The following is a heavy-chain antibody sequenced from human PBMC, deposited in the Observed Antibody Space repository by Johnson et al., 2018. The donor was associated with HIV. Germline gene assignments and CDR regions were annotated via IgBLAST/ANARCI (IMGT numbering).Heavy chain of an antibody. CDR3: AKGYYDSSFGLDM. V-gene: IGHV3-30*18. CDR2: IPFDGSNK. D-gene: IGHD3-3*01. CDR1: GFAFSNYG. J-gene: IGHJ3*02. Sequence: QMMLVESGGGVVQPGNSLRLSCAASGFAFSNYGMHWVRQAPGKGLEWVAVIPFDGSNKYFAASVKGRFTISRDNSKNTLYLHMNNLTAEDTAVYHCAKGYYDSSFGLDMWGQGTMVIVSS.